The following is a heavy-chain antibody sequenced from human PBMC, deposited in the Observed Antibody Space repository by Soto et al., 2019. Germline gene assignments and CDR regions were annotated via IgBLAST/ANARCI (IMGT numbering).Heavy chain of an antibody. V-gene: IGHV3-7*01. Sequence: EVQLVESGGGLVQPGGSLRLSCAASGFTCSSYWMSWVRQAPGKGLEWVANIKQDGSEKYYVDAVEGRFTISRYNATNSLYLQMNRVRAEATAVYYCARENATAMVPVTKPFAYSGQGTLVTVSS. D-gene: IGHD5-18*01. CDR1: GFTCSSYW. CDR2: IKQDGSEK. J-gene: IGHJ4*02. CDR3: ARENATAMVPVTKPFAY.